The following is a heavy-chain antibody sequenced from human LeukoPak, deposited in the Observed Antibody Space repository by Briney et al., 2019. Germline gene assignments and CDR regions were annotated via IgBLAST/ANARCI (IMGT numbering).Heavy chain of an antibody. CDR2: IYYTGST. D-gene: IGHD3-10*01. CDR3: ARHGYYSGSGSYYWFDP. V-gene: IGHV4-59*08. Sequence: SETLSLTCTVSGGSITNYYWSWIRQPPGKGLEWIGYIYYTGSTKYNPSLKSRVTVSLDTSKNRFSLTLSSVTAADTATYYCARHGYYSGSGSYYWFDPWGQGTLVTVSS. CDR1: GGSITNYY. J-gene: IGHJ5*02.